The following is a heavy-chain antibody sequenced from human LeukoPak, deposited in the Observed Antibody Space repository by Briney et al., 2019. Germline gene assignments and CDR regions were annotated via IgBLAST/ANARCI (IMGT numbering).Heavy chain of an antibody. D-gene: IGHD2-15*01. CDR2: IYYSVTT. CDR3: ARDYCSGGSCYWDY. Sequence: PSETLSLTCTVSGGSPSSYYWSWIRHPPGEGLEWIGYIYYSVTTNYNTTLKSRVTISVDTSKSQFSLKLSSVTAADTAVYYCARDYCSGGSCYWDYWGQGTLVTVSS. J-gene: IGHJ4*02. CDR1: GGSPSSYY. V-gene: IGHV4-59*01.